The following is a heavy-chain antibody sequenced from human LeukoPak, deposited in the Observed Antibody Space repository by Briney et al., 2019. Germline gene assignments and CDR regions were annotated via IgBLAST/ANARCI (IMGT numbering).Heavy chain of an antibody. CDR1: GGSISSYY. J-gene: IGHJ4*02. CDR3: AREGNSGSYGGWDY. V-gene: IGHV4-59*01. D-gene: IGHD1-26*01. CDR2: IYYSGST. Sequence: PSETLSLTCTVSGGSISSYYWSWIRQPPGKGLEWIGYIYYSGSTNYNPSLKSRVTISVDTSKNQLSLKLSSVTAADTAVYYCAREGNSGSYGGWDYWGQGTLVTVSS.